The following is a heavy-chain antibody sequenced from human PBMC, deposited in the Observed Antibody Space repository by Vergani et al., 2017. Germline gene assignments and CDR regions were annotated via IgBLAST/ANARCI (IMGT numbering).Heavy chain of an antibody. V-gene: IGHV1-69*01. D-gene: IGHD1-7*01. CDR1: GGTFSSYA. J-gene: IGHJ6*03. Sequence: VQLVESGAEVKKPGSSVKVSCKASGGTFSSYAISWVRQAPGQGLEWMGGIIPIFGTANYAQKFQGRVTITADESTSTAYMELSSLRSEDTAVYYCAGSVTGTFLFYYYMDVWGKGTTVTVSS. CDR2: IIPIFGTA. CDR3: AGSVTGTFLFYYYMDV.